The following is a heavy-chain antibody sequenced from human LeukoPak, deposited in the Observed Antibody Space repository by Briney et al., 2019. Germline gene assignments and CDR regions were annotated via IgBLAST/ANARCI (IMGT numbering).Heavy chain of an antibody. V-gene: IGHV4-59*08. Sequence: PSETLSLTCTVSGGSISSYYWSRIRQPPGKGLEWIGYIYYSGSTNYNPSLKSRVTISVDTSKNQFSLKLSSVTAADTAVYYCARGDYSGYDWYLDYWGQGTLVTVSS. J-gene: IGHJ4*02. CDR2: IYYSGST. CDR3: ARGDYSGYDWYLDY. CDR1: GGSISSYY. D-gene: IGHD5-12*01.